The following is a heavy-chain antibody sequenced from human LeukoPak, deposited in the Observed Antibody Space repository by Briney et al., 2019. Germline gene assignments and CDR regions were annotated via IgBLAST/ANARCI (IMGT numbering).Heavy chain of an antibody. D-gene: IGHD3-22*01. J-gene: IGHJ4*02. Sequence: PGGSLRLSCAASGLTFSSYAVSWVRQAPGKGLEWVSAISGSGGSTYYADSVKGRFTITRDNSKNTLYLQMNSLRAEDTAVYYCAKEYYDSSGYYVDYWGQGTLVTVSS. CDR3: AKEYYDSSGYYVDY. CDR1: GLTFSSYA. V-gene: IGHV3-23*01. CDR2: ISGSGGST.